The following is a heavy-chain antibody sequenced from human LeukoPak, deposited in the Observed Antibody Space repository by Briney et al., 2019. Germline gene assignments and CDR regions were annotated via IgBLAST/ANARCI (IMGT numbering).Heavy chain of an antibody. V-gene: IGHV4-30-2*01. D-gene: IGHD6-6*01. CDR3: ARGDSSSPLFDY. J-gene: IGHJ4*02. Sequence: SETLSLTCAASGGSISSGGYSWSWIRQPPGKGLEWIGYIYHSGSTYYNPSLKSRVTISVDRSKNQFSLKLSSVTAADTAVYYCARGDSSSPLFDYWGQGTLVTVSS. CDR1: GGSISSGGYS. CDR2: IYHSGST.